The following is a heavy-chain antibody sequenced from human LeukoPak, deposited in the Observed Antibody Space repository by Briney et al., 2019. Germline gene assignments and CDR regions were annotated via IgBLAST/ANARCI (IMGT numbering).Heavy chain of an antibody. CDR1: GFTFSSYG. D-gene: IGHD5-24*01. J-gene: IGHJ4*02. CDR2: IRYDGSNK. V-gene: IGHV3-30*02. CDR3: AKDVEMAPPTGY. Sequence: GGSLRLSCAASGFTFSSYGMHWVRQAPGKGLEWVAFIRYDGSNKYYADSVKGRFTISRDNSKNTLYLQMNSLRAEDTAVYYCAKDVEMAPPTGYWGQGTLVTVSS.